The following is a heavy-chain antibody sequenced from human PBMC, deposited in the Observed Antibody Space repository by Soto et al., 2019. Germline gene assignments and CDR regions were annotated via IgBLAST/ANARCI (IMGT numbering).Heavy chain of an antibody. J-gene: IGHJ4*02. CDR2: ISYDGSNK. V-gene: IGHV3-30*18. CDR1: GFTFSSYG. CDR3: AKDAWMSILTGFIDYYFDY. Sequence: GGSLRLSCAASGFTFSSYGMHWVRQAPGKGLEWVAVISYDGSNKYYADSVKGRFTISRDNSKNTLYLQMNSLRAEDTAVYYCAKDAWMSILTGFIDYYFDYWGQGTLVTVS. D-gene: IGHD3-9*01.